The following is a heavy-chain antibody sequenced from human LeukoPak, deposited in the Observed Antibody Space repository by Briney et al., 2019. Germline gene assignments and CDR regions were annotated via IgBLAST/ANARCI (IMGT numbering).Heavy chain of an antibody. CDR1: GFTFSSYA. Sequence: GSLRLSCAASGFTFSSYAMHWVRQAPGKGLEWVAVISYDGSNKYYADSVKGRFTISRDNSKNTLYLQMNSLRAEDTAVYYCASEPGDYDRSGYNSGDYWGQGTLVTVSS. D-gene: IGHD3-22*01. J-gene: IGHJ4*02. CDR3: ASEPGDYDRSGYNSGDY. CDR2: ISYDGSNK. V-gene: IGHV3-30-3*01.